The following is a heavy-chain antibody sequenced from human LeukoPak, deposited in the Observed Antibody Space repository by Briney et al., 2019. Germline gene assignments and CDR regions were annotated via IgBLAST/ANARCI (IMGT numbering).Heavy chain of an antibody. Sequence: GRSLRLSCAAPGFTFSDYYMSWIRQAPGKGLEWVSYISSSSSYTNYADSVKGRFTISRDNAKNSLYLQMNSLRAEDTAVYYCARAVGATTDDAFDIWGQGTMVTVSS. J-gene: IGHJ3*02. D-gene: IGHD1-26*01. CDR2: ISSSSSYT. CDR3: ARAVGATTDDAFDI. CDR1: GFTFSDYY. V-gene: IGHV3-11*05.